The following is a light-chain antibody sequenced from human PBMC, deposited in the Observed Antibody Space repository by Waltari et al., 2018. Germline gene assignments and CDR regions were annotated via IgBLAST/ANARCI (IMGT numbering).Light chain of an antibody. V-gene: IGKV3-20*01. J-gene: IGKJ1*01. CDR1: QSICMDN. CDR3: KQSATTPWT. CDR2: GTS. Sequence: EIVFTQFPCTLSLSPGDIATLSCRASQSICMDNLAWYQQKPGQAPRLLIRGTSSRDTGISDRFRGSGSGTDFTLTISSLEPEDVAVYYCKQSATTPWTFGQGTRVEI.